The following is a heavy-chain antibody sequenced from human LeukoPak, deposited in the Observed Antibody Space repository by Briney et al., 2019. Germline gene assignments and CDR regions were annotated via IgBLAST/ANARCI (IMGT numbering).Heavy chain of an antibody. CDR1: EFTFSSYA. CDR2: ISNSGGST. Sequence: GGSLRLSCAASEFTFSSYAMSWVRQAPGKGLEWVSAISNSGGSTCYADSVKGRFTISRDNSKNTLYLQMNSLRAEDTAVYYCAKEKHGLIYAGRYFDYWGQGTLVTVSS. V-gene: IGHV3-23*01. D-gene: IGHD2/OR15-2a*01. J-gene: IGHJ4*02. CDR3: AKEKHGLIYAGRYFDY.